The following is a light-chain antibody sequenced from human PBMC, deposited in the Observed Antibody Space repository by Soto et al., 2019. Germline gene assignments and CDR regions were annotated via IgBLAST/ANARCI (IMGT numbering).Light chain of an antibody. V-gene: IGLV1-44*01. CDR3: AAWDDSLNGHWV. Sequence: QSVLTQPPSASGTPGQRVTISCSGSSSNIGSNTVNWYQQLPGTAPKLLIYSNNQRPSGVPGRFSGSKSGPSASLAISGLQSEDEDDYYCAAWDDSLNGHWVFGGGTKLTVL. CDR1: SSNIGSNT. CDR2: SNN. J-gene: IGLJ3*02.